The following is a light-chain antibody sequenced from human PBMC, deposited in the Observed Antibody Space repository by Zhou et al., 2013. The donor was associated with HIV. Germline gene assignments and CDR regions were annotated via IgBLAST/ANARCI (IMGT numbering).Light chain of an antibody. V-gene: IGKV3D-7*01. CDR3: QQDYNLPWT. J-gene: IGKJ1*01. CDR2: GAS. Sequence: EIALTQSPDTLSLSPGERVVLSCRASETGRYNSLAWYQQRSGQAPRLLIYGASSRATSIPARFSGSGSGTDFTLTISSLQPEDFAVYYCQQDYNLPWTFGQGTKVEIK. CDR1: ETGRYNS.